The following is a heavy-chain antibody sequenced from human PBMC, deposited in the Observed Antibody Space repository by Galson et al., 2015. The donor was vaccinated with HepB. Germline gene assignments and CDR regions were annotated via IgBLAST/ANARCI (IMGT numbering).Heavy chain of an antibody. V-gene: IGHV3-48*02. CDR3: ATPPWIRPDY. J-gene: IGHJ4*02. CDR1: GFTFSTYS. Sequence: SLRLSCAASGFTFSTYSMNWVRQAPGRGLEWVSYISSGSGTIYYADSVKGRFTISRDNAKNSLYLQMNSLRDEDTAVYYCATPPWIRPDYWGQGTLVTVSS. D-gene: IGHD5-12*01. CDR2: ISSGSGTI.